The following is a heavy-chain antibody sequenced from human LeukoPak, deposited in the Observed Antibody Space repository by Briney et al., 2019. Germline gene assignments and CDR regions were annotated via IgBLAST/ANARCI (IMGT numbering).Heavy chain of an antibody. Sequence: GGSLRLSCAGSGFMFSSYSMNWVRQAPGTGLEWISYISSSSTPKYYADSVKGRFAISRDNANNPLYLEMNSLRAEDTAVYYCARGQGIAADNFYYYMDVWGKGTTVTVSS. CDR1: GFMFSSYS. D-gene: IGHD6-25*01. J-gene: IGHJ6*03. CDR3: ARGQGIAADNFYYYMDV. CDR2: ISSSSTPK. V-gene: IGHV3-48*04.